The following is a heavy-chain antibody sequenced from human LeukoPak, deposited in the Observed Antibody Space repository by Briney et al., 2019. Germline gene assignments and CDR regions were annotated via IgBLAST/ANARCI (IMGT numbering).Heavy chain of an antibody. CDR2: IRYDGSNK. Sequence: PGGSLRLSCAASGFTFSSYGMHWVRQAPGKGLEWVAFIRYDGSNKYYADSVKGRFTISRDNSKNTLYLQMNSLRAEDTAVYYCARDHQPAGVFDSWGQGTLVTVSS. D-gene: IGHD7-27*01. J-gene: IGHJ4*02. CDR1: GFTFSSYG. V-gene: IGHV3-30*02. CDR3: ARDHQPAGVFDS.